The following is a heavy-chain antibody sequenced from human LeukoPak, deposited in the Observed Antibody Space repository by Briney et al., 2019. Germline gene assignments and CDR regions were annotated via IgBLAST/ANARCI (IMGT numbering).Heavy chain of an antibody. D-gene: IGHD4-17*01. CDR1: GFTFSSYG. CDR2: IQYNGGNK. Sequence: PGGSLRLSCAASGFTFSSYGVHWVRQAPSKGLEWVAFIQYNGGNKYYADSVKGRFTISRDNSKNTVYLQMNSLRVEDTAVYYCAKDYDYGDYATDYWGQGTLVTVSS. J-gene: IGHJ4*02. V-gene: IGHV3-30*02. CDR3: AKDYDYGDYATDY.